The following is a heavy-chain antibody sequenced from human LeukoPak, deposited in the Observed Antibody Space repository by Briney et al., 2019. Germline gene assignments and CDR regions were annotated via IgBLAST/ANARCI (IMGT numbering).Heavy chain of an antibody. V-gene: IGHV3-74*01. CDR1: GFTFSGYW. CDR3: VGDILVMGY. CDR2: ISSDGTDT. J-gene: IGHJ4*02. Sequence: GGSLRLSCAASGFTFSGYWMHWVRQAPGKGLVWVSGISSDGTDTNYADSVKGRFTISRDNAKSTLYLQMNSLRADDTAVYYCVGDILVMGYWGQGTPVTVSS. D-gene: IGHD2-8*02.